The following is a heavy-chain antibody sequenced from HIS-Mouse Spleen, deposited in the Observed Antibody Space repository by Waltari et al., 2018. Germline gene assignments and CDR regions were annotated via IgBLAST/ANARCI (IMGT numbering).Heavy chain of an antibody. CDR2: IYYSGST. Sequence: QLQLQESGPGLVKPSETLSLTCTVSGGSISSSSYYWGWIRQPPGKGLEWIGSIYYSGSTYYNPSPKSRVTISVGTSKIQFSRKLSSVTAADTAVYYCAREIPYSSSWYDWYFDLWGRGTLVTVSS. V-gene: IGHV4-39*07. J-gene: IGHJ2*01. CDR1: GGSISSSSYY. CDR3: AREIPYSSSWYDWYFDL. D-gene: IGHD6-13*01.